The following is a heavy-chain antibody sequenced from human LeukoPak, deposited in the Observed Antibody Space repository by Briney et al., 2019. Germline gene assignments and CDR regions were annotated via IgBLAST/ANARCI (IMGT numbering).Heavy chain of an antibody. D-gene: IGHD3-10*01. CDR2: INHSGST. CDR1: GGSFSGYY. V-gene: IGHV4-34*01. CDR3: ARDYYGSGSQPFDY. Sequence: SETLSLTCAVYGGSFSGYYWSWIRQPPGKGLEWIGEINHSGSTNYNPSLKSRVTISVDTSKNQFSLKLSSVTAADTAVYYCARDYYGSGSQPFDYWGQGTLVTVSS. J-gene: IGHJ4*02.